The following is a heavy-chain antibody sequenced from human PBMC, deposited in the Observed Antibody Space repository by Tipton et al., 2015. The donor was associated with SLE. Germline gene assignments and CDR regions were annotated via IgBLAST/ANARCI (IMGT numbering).Heavy chain of an antibody. V-gene: IGHV3-48*03. CDR2: ISSSGSTI. CDR3: AREDYGGSFDY. J-gene: IGHJ4*02. Sequence: GSLRLSCAASGFTFSSYEMNWVRQAPGKGLEWVSYISSSGSTIYYADSVKGRFTISRDNAKNSLYLQMNSLRAEDTAVYYCAREDYGGSFDYWGQVTLVTVSS. D-gene: IGHD4-23*01. CDR1: GFTFSSYE.